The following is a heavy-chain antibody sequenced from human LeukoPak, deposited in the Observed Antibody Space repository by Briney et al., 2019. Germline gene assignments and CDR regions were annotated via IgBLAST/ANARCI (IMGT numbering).Heavy chain of an antibody. V-gene: IGHV4-61*02. J-gene: IGHJ4*02. CDR2: IYTSGST. D-gene: IGHD5-24*01. Sequence: PSETLSLTCTVSGGSISSGSYYWSWIRQPAGKGLEWIGRIYTSGSTNYNPSLKSRVTISVDTSKNQFSLKLSSVTAAGTAVYYCARGERWLQYDYWGQGTLVTVSS. CDR1: GGSISSGSYY. CDR3: ARGERWLQYDY.